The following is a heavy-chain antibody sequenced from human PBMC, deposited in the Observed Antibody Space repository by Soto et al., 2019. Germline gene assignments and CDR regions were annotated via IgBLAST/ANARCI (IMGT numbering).Heavy chain of an antibody. V-gene: IGHV3-30*03. CDR2: ISYDGSQK. Sequence: PGGSLRLSCAASGFSFRRYGMDWVRRAPGKGLEWVAIISYDGSQKNYADSVKGRFTISRDNSKNQFSLHLNSVTPEDTAVYYCAREFPYYESSDSYFDYWGQGALVTVSS. J-gene: IGHJ4*02. CDR3: AREFPYYESSDSYFDY. D-gene: IGHD3-16*01. CDR1: GFSFRRYG.